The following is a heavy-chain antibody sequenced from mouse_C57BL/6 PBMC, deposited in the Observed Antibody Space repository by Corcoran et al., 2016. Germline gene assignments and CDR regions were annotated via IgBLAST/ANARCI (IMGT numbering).Heavy chain of an antibody. Sequence: EVQLQQSGPELVKPGASVKISCKASGYTFTDYYMNWVKQSHGKSLEWIGDINPNNGGTSYNQKFKGKATLTVDKSSSTAYMELRSLTSEDSAVYYCARTWLLDYWGQGTTLTVSS. CDR2: INPNNGGT. V-gene: IGHV1-26*01. CDR3: ARTWLLDY. J-gene: IGHJ2*01. D-gene: IGHD2-2*01. CDR1: GYTFTDYY.